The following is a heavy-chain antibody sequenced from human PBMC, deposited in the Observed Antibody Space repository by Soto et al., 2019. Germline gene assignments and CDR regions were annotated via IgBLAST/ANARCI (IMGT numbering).Heavy chain of an antibody. V-gene: IGHV3-23*01. CDR3: AKGPPSIAAENNWFDP. CDR2: ISGSGGST. Sequence: GGSLRLSCAASGFTFSSYAMSWVRQAPGKGLEWVSAISGSGGSTYYADSVKGRFTIARDNSKNTLYLQMNSLRAEDTAVYYCAKGPPSIAAENNWFDPWGQGTLVTVSS. J-gene: IGHJ5*02. CDR1: GFTFSSYA. D-gene: IGHD6-13*01.